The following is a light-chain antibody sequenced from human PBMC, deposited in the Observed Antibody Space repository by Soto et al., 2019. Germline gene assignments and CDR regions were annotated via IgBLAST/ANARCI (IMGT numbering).Light chain of an antibody. Sequence: EIVLTQSPGTLSLSPGERATLSCRASQSISSSYLAWYQQKPGQAPRLLIYGASRSATGIPDRFSGRESGTDFTLTITTLEPEDSAVYFCQQYASSPYTCGQGTKVEIK. J-gene: IGKJ2*01. CDR3: QQYASSPYT. CDR2: GAS. CDR1: QSISSSY. V-gene: IGKV3-20*01.